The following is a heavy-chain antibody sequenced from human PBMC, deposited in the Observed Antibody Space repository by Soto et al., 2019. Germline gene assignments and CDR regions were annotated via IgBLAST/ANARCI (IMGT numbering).Heavy chain of an antibody. J-gene: IGHJ4*02. CDR1: GGTFSSYA. D-gene: IGHD2-21*02. CDR3: ARSGDPSVTRDY. Sequence: GASVKVSCKASGGTFSSYAISWVRQAPGQGLEWMGGISANFGNTNYAQKLQGRVTMTTGTSTSTAYMELRSLRSDDTAEYYCARSGDPSVTRDYWGQGTLVTVSS. CDR2: ISANFGNT. V-gene: IGHV1-18*01.